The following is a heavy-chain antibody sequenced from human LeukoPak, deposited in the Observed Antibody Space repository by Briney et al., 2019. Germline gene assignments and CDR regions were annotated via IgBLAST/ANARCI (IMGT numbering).Heavy chain of an antibody. CDR3: ARGYSGYNYVY. CDR2: IYYSGST. D-gene: IGHD5-24*01. V-gene: IGHV4-59*01. Sequence: SETLSLTCTVSGGFISSYYWSWIRQPPGKGLGWIGHIYYSGSTNYNPSLKSRVTISVDTSKTQFSLKLSSVTAADTAVYYCARGYSGYNYVYWGQGALVTVSS. J-gene: IGHJ4*02. CDR1: GGFISSYY.